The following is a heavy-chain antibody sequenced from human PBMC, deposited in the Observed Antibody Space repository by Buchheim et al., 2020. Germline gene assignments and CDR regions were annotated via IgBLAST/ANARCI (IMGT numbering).Heavy chain of an antibody. V-gene: IGHV3-15*01. CDR1: GFTFSNAW. CDR3: TTDFWSGYWLGDYYYGMDV. Sequence: EVQLVESGGGLVKPGGSLRLSCAASGFTFSNAWMSWVRQAPGKGLEWVGCIKSKTDGGTTDYAAPVKGRFTISRDDSKNTLYLQMNSLKTEDTAVYYCTTDFWSGYWLGDYYYGMDVWGQGTT. D-gene: IGHD3-3*01. CDR2: IKSKTDGGTT. J-gene: IGHJ6*02.